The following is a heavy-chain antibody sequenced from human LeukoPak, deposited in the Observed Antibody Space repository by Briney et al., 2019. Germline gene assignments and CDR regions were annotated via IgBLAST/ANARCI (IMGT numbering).Heavy chain of an antibody. V-gene: IGHV4-34*01. CDR2: INHSGST. J-gene: IGHJ6*03. CDR1: GGSFSGYY. D-gene: IGHD4-11*01. CDR3: ARAQTTVTYYYYYYYMDV. Sequence: SETLSLTCAVYGGSFSGYYWSWIRQPPGKGLEWIGEINHSGSTNYNPSLKSRVTISVDTSKNQFSLKLSSVTAADTAVYYCARAQTTVTYYYYYYYMDVWGKGTTVTVSS.